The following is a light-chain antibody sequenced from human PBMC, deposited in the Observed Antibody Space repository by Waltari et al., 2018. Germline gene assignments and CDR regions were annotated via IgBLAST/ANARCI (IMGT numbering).Light chain of an antibody. V-gene: IGKV6-21*01. CDR3: HQSRSXXYT. CDR1: KSIGSN. Sequence: EIVXXXXPXFQSVTPXEKVTXTCRASKSIGSNLHLYREKLDQSPKPLIKCASQSFSGVPSRFSGSGSGTDFTLTINSLEAEDAATYYCHQSRSXXYTFGQGTKLXXK. J-gene: IGKJ2*01. CDR2: CAS.